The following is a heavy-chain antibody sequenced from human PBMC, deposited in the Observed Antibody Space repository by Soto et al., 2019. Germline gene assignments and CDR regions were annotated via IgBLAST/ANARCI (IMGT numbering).Heavy chain of an antibody. J-gene: IGHJ3*02. D-gene: IGHD1-1*01. CDR1: DGSISSYY. Sequence: XXTLPLTCTVSDGSISSYYWSWIRQPPGKGLEWMGXIYYSXSPNHNHSLKXXVTLSVDXXKNQFSLKMSSVTAADTAVHYCARRWVQDAFDIWGQGTMVTVSS. V-gene: IGHV4-59*08. CDR3: ARRWVQDAFDI. CDR2: IYYSXSP.